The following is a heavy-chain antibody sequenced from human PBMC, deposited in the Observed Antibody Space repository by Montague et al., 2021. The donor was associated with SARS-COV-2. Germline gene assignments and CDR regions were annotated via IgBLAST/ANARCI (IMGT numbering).Heavy chain of an antibody. D-gene: IGHD4-11*01. CDR3: VRGGDYTDYGRVEY. J-gene: IGHJ4*02. Sequence: SETLSLTCSFSGGSISTGSYYWGWIRQPPRKGLEWIGSTYYRGDTYYNPSLKSRVTISVDTSKNQFSLRLSSVTAADTAVYYCVRGGDYTDYGRVEYWGQGTLVIVSS. CDR1: GGSISTGSYY. CDR2: TYYRGDT. V-gene: IGHV4-39*01.